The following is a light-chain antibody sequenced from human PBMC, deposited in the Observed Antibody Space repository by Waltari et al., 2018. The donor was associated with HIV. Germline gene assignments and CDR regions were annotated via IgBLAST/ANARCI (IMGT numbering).Light chain of an antibody. J-gene: IGLJ3*02. CDR2: GNT. V-gene: IGLV1-40*01. CDR1: GPNIGPGLD. CDR3: HSYDSSLSGSL. Sequence: QSVPPHPPSVSGAQGQRVTIPRTRIGPNIGPGLDVPSYQQRPVTAPKVLIYGNTHRPSGVPYLFTGSKSGSSASLVITGLQAEDEADYYCHSYDSSLSGSLFGGGTKLTVL.